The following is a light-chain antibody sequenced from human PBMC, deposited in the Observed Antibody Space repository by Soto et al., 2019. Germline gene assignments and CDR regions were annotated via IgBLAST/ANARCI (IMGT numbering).Light chain of an antibody. CDR2: GAS. CDR3: QQYGSSPLT. Sequence: ETVLTQSPDTLSLSPGERATLSCRASQSVSASYLAWYQHKPGQAPRLLMYGASRRATGIPDRFSGSGSGTDFTLTISRLEPEDFVVYFCQQYGSSPLTFGGGTKVDIK. J-gene: IGKJ4*01. V-gene: IGKV3-20*01. CDR1: QSVSASY.